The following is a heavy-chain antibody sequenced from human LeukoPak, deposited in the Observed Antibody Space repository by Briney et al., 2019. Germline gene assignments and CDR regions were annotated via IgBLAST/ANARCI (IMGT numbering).Heavy chain of an antibody. CDR3: ARAYWGRFGIPGTSKSLDY. D-gene: IGHD3-10*01. CDR2: IYSGGSA. CDR1: GFTVSSNY. J-gene: IGHJ4*02. Sequence: GGSLRLSCAASGFTVSSNYMSWVRQAPGKGLEWVSVIYSGGSAYYADSVKGRFTISRDNSKNTLYLQMNSLRAEDTAVYYCARAYWGRFGIPGTSKSLDYWGQGTLVTVSS. V-gene: IGHV3-66*01.